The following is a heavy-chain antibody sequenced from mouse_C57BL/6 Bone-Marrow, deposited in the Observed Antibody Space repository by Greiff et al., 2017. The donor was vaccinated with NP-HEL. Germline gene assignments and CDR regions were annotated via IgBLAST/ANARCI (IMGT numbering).Heavy chain of an antibody. D-gene: IGHD1-1*01. CDR1: GYTFTSYW. Sequence: QVQLQQPGAELVMPGASVKLSCKASGYTFTSYWMHWVKQRPGQGLEWIGEIDPSDSYTNYNQKFKGKSTLTVDKSSSTAYMQLSSLTSEDSAVYYCARRRPYYDGDYFDYWGQGTTLTVSS. CDR2: IDPSDSYT. J-gene: IGHJ2*01. V-gene: IGHV1-69*01. CDR3: ARRRPYYDGDYFDY.